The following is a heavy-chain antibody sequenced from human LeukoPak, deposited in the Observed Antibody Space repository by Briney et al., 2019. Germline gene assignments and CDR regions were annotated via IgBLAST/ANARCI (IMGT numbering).Heavy chain of an antibody. V-gene: IGHV3-23*01. Sequence: GGSLRLSCAASGFTFSDYYMSWIRQAPGKGMEWVSSISGSDGSTYYADSVKGRFTISRDNSKNTLNLQMNSLRVEDTAVYYCAKGGVAVGVADTRYGMDVWGQGTTVTVSS. CDR3: AKGGVAVGVADTRYGMDV. CDR1: GFTFSDYY. D-gene: IGHD2-15*01. J-gene: IGHJ6*02. CDR2: ISGSDGST.